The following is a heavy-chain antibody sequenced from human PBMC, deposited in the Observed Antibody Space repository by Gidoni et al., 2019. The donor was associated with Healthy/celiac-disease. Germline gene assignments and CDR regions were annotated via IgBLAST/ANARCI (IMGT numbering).Heavy chain of an antibody. CDR2: IKHSGST. CDR1: GGSFSGYY. CDR3: ARDPLHYYGSGSQGDY. D-gene: IGHD3-10*01. J-gene: IGHJ4*02. V-gene: IGHV4-34*01. Sequence: QVQLQQWGAGLLKPSETLSLTCAVYGGSFSGYYWSWIRQPPGKGLEWIGEIKHSGSTNYNPSLKSRVTISVDTSKNQFSLKLSSVTAADTAVYYCARDPLHYYGSGSQGDYWGQGTLVTVSS.